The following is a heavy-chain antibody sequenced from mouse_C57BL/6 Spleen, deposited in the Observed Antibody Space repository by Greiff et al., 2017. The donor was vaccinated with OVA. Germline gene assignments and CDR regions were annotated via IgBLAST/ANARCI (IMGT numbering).Heavy chain of an antibody. CDR3: ARSYYYGSSLYFDY. CDR1: GFNIKNTY. J-gene: IGHJ2*01. D-gene: IGHD1-1*01. V-gene: IGHV14-3*01. CDR2: IDPANGNT. Sequence: VQLKESVAELVRPGASVKLSCTASGFNIKNTYMHWVKQRPEQGLEWIGRIDPANGNTKYAPKFQGKATITADTSSNTAYLQLSSLTSEDTAIYYCARSYYYGSSLYFDYWGQGTTLTVSS.